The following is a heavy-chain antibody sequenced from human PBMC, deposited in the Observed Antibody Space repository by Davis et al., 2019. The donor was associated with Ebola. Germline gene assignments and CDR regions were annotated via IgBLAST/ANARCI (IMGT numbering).Heavy chain of an antibody. CDR3: SRDRWLTDYGMDV. D-gene: IGHD5-24*01. CDR1: GGSFSGYY. J-gene: IGHJ6*02. V-gene: IGHV4-34*12. Sequence: SQTLSLTCAVYGGSFSGYYWSWIRQSPGKGVEWIGESIDSGSTNYNPSLKSRVTISVDTSKNQFSLKLSSVTASDTAVYYCSRDRWLTDYGMDVWGQGTTVTVSS. CDR2: SIDSGST.